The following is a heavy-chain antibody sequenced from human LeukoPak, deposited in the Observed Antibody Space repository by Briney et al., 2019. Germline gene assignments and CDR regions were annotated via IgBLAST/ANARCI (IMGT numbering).Heavy chain of an antibody. Sequence: GGSLRLSCTASGFTFGYHAINWVRQAPGRGLEWVGFIRSQAYSGTTEYATSVKDRFTISRDDSKSIAYPQMNSLKTEDTAVCYCTRDIVSISQPYYFDYRGQGTLVTVSS. CDR1: GFTFGYHA. J-gene: IGHJ4*02. CDR3: TRDIVSISQPYYFDY. V-gene: IGHV3-49*04. CDR2: IRSQAYSGTT. D-gene: IGHD2-2*01.